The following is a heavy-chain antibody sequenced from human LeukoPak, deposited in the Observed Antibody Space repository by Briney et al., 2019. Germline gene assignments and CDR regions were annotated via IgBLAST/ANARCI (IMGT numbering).Heavy chain of an antibody. CDR3: VREGEGPLSKDFDY. J-gene: IGHJ4*02. Sequence: ASMKVPCKSSGFTFTDHYIHWVRQGPGQGLEWMGYIGPHSTFTSSPQEFQGRVTMTRDASMSTAYMELTRLTSDDTAVYYCVREGEGPLSKDFDYWGQGTLVTVSS. V-gene: IGHV1-2*02. CDR1: GFTFTDHY. D-gene: IGHD2/OR15-2a*01. CDR2: IGPHSTFT.